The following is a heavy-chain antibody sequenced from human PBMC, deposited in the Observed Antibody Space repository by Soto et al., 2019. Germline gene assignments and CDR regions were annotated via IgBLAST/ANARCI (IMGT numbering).Heavy chain of an antibody. J-gene: IGHJ6*02. CDR1: GFTFSSYG. D-gene: IGHD2-8*02. CDR2: IWYDGSNK. CDR3: ARDAGTGGMSYYYYYGMDV. Sequence: GSLRLPCAASGFTFSSYGMHWVRQAPGKGLEWVAVIWYDGSNKYYADSVKGRFTISRDNSKNTLYLQMNSLRAEDTAVYYCARDAGTGGMSYYYYYGMDVWGQGTTVTVSS. V-gene: IGHV3-33*01.